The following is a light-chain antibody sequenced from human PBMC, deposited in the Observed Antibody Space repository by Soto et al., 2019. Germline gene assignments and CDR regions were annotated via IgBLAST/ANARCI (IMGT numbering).Light chain of an antibody. CDR1: QSVTGSY. CDR2: GAS. V-gene: IGKV3-20*01. Sequence: EIVLTQSPDTLSLSPGERATLSCRASQSVTGSYLAWYQHKPGQAPRLLIYGASTRATGIPDRFSGSGSGTDFPLTISGLEPEDFAVYYCQQYGTSPQFTFGPGTKVDLK. CDR3: QQYGTSPQFT. J-gene: IGKJ3*01.